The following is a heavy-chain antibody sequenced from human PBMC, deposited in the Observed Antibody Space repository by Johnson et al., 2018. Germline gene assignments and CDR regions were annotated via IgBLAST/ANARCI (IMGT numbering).Heavy chain of an antibody. CDR3: VKGASAAGTRGAFEI. Sequence: QVQLVESGGGVVQPGGSLRLSCAASGFTFSNYGMHWVRQAPGKGLEWVALIWYDGNSKNHADSIKGRFTISRDNSKNILFLQMNSLRAEDTAVYYCVKGASAAGTRGAFEIWGQGTMLTVSS. CDR1: GFTFSNYG. V-gene: IGHV3-33*06. J-gene: IGHJ3*02. D-gene: IGHD6-13*01. CDR2: IWYDGNSK.